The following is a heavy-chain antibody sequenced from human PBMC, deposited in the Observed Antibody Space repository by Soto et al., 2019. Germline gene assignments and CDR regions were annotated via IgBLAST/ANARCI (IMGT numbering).Heavy chain of an antibody. CDR1: GYTFTSYD. J-gene: IGHJ3*02. V-gene: IGHV1-18*01. CDR3: ERDRKETLRDAFAI. Sequence: ASVKVSCKASGYTFTSYDINWVRQAPVRVLELRVWIIPKSGNTNYSQKLQGRVTITTYASTITSYIELRSLISDETAVYYCERDRKETLRDAFAIWGQGTMVTVS. CDR2: IIPKSGNT.